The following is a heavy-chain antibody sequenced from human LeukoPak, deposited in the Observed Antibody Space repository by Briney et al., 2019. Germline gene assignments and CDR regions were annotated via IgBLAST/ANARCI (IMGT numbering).Heavy chain of an antibody. D-gene: IGHD3-10*01. J-gene: IGHJ4*02. Sequence: SGPTLVKPTQTLTLTCTFSGFSLSTSGVGVGWIRQPPGKALEWLALIYWDDEKRHSPSLKSRLTITKDTSKNQVVLTMTNVXXXXXXXXYXARIWFGELFPFDYWGQGTLVTVSS. CDR1: GFSLSTSGVG. CDR2: IYWDDEK. CDR3: ARIWFGELFPFDY. V-gene: IGHV2-5*02.